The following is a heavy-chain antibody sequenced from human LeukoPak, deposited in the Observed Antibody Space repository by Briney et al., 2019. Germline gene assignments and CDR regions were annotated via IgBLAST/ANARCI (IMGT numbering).Heavy chain of an antibody. CDR1: GGSFTGYY. V-gene: IGHV4-34*01. J-gene: IGHJ5*02. D-gene: IGHD2-15*01. Sequence: SQSLSLTCAVYGGSFTGYYWSWIRQPPGKGLECIGEVNHRGSTNYNPSLKRRVTISVDTSKNQFSLKLSSVTAADTAVYYCARPAGYCSGGSCYSLGDGFDPWGQGTLVTVSS. CDR2: VNHRGST. CDR3: ARPAGYCSGGSCYSLGDGFDP.